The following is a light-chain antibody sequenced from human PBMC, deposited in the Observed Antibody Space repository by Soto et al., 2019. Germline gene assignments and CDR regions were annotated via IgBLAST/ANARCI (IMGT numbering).Light chain of an antibody. V-gene: IGKV1-9*01. CDR2: AAS. Sequence: DMQLTQSPSFLSASLGDRVTITCRASQGIRSYLAWYQQKPGKAPKLLIYAASTLQSGVPSRFSGSRFGTKFTPTISSLQPEDFATYYCQQLNSYSMHTFGQGTKPEIK. CDR3: QQLNSYSMHT. J-gene: IGKJ2*01. CDR1: QGIRSY.